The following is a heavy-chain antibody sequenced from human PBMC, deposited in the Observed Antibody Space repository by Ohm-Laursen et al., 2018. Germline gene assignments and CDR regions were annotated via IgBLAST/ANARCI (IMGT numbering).Heavy chain of an antibody. D-gene: IGHD5-18*01. CDR1: GGSISSFY. V-gene: IGHV4-59*08. CDR2: VYYSGST. CDR3: ARSGDTAMGRGDAFDI. J-gene: IGHJ3*02. Sequence: GTLSLTCTVSGGSISSFYWSWIRQPPGKGLEWIGHVYYSGSTNYSPSVKSRVTISVDRSKNQFSLKLSSVTAADTAVYYCARSGDTAMGRGDAFDIWGQGTMVTVSS.